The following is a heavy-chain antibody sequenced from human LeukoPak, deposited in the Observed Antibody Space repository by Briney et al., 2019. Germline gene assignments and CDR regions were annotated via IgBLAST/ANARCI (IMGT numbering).Heavy chain of an antibody. V-gene: IGHV1-18*01. CDR2: ISAYNGNP. Sequence: ASVKVSCKASGYTFTSYGISWVRQAPGQGLEWMGWISAYNGNPNYAKKLQGRVTMTTDTSTSTAYMELRSLRSDDTAVYYCALGGDYYDSSGYYYWGQGTLVTVSS. CDR1: GYTFTSYG. CDR3: ALGGDYYDSSGYYY. D-gene: IGHD3-22*01. J-gene: IGHJ4*02.